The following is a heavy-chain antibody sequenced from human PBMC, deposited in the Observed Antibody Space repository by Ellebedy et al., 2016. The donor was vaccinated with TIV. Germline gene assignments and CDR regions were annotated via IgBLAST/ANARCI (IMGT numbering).Heavy chain of an antibody. J-gene: IGHJ3*02. D-gene: IGHD5-18*01. CDR3: ARSAHRAAMAADAFDI. CDR1: GFTFSSYS. CDR2: ISSSSSTI. Sequence: PGGSLRLSCAASGFTFSSYSMNWVRQAPGKGLEWVSYISSSSSTIYSADSVKGRFTIARDNAKNSLYLQMNSLRDEDTSVYYCARSAHRAAMAADAFDIWGQGTMVTVSS. V-gene: IGHV3-48*02.